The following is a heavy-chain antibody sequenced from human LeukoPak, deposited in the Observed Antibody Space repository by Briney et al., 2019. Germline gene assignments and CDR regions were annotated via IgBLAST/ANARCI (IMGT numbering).Heavy chain of an antibody. CDR3: ARIAPVITHLHFGY. J-gene: IGHJ4*02. CDR1: GGSFSGYY. CDR2: INHSGST. D-gene: IGHD2-21*01. V-gene: IGHV4-34*01. Sequence: SETLSLTCAVYGGSFSGYYWSWIRQPPGKGLEWIGEINHSGSTNCNPSLKSRVTISVDTSKNQFSLKPSSVTAADTAVYYCARIAPVITHLHFGYWGQGTLVTVSS.